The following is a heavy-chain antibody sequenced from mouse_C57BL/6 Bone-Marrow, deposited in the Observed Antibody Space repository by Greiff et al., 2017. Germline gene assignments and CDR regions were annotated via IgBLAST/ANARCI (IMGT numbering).Heavy chain of an antibody. D-gene: IGHD1-1*01. J-gene: IGHJ4*01. V-gene: IGHV5-15*01. Sequence: DVMLVESGGGLVQPGGSLKLSCAASGFTFSDYGMAWVRQAPRKGPEWVAFISNLAYSIYYADTVTGRFTISRENAKNTLYLEMNSLRSEDMAMYYCARHYYYYGSSYSAMDYWGQGTSVTVSS. CDR2: ISNLAYSI. CDR3: ARHYYYYGSSYSAMDY. CDR1: GFTFSDYG.